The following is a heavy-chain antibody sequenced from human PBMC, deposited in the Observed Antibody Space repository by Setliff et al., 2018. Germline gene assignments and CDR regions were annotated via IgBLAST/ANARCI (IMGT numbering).Heavy chain of an antibody. V-gene: IGHV5-51*01. CDR3: ARHLGLKTYYDIFSDAFDI. Sequence: PGESLKSSCKGSGYSFTSYWIGWVRQMPGKGLEWMGIIYPGDSDTRYSPSFQGHVTNSADKSISTAYLQWSSLKASDTAMYYCARHLGLKTYYDIFSDAFDIWGQVTMVTVSS. CDR1: GYSFTSYW. CDR2: IYPGDSDT. D-gene: IGHD3-9*01. J-gene: IGHJ3*02.